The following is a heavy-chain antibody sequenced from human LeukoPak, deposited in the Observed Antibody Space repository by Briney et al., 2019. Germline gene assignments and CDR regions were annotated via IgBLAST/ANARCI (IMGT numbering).Heavy chain of an antibody. D-gene: IGHD4-11*01. J-gene: IGHJ5*02. V-gene: IGHV3-23*01. CDR1: GFTFSSYA. Sequence: TGGSLRLSCAASGFTFSSYAMSWVRQAPGKGLEWVSAISGSGGSTYYADSVKGRFTISRDNSKSMLCVQMDSLRAEDTAVYYCVKDAPLMTTASWGQGTLVTVSS. CDR2: ISGSGGST. CDR3: VKDAPLMTTAS.